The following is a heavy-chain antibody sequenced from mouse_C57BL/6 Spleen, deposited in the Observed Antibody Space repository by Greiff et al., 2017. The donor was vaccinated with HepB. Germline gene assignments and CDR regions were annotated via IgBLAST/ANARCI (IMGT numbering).Heavy chain of an antibody. Sequence: EVQRVESGPVLVKPGPSVKISCEASGFTFTDYYMHWVKQSHGKSLEWIGLVYPYNGGTSYNQKFKGKATLTVDTSSSTAYMELNSLTSEDSAVYYCARRPYYYGSSYAMDYWGQGTSVTVSS. CDR3: ARRPYYYGSSYAMDY. D-gene: IGHD1-1*01. V-gene: IGHV1-36*01. CDR1: GFTFTDYY. J-gene: IGHJ4*01. CDR2: VYPYNGGT.